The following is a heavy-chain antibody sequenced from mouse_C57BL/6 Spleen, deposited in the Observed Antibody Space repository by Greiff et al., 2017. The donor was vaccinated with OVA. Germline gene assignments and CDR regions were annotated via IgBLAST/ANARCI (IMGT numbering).Heavy chain of an antibody. Sequence: QVQLKQSGAELARPGASVKMSCKASGYTFTSYTMHWVKQRPGQGLEWIGYINPSSGYTKYNQKFKDKATLTADKSSSTAYMQLSSLTSEDSAVYYCARSMIRDAMDYWGQGTSVTVSS. J-gene: IGHJ4*01. V-gene: IGHV1-4*01. CDR3: ARSMIRDAMDY. CDR1: GYTFTSYT. CDR2: INPSSGYT. D-gene: IGHD2-4*01.